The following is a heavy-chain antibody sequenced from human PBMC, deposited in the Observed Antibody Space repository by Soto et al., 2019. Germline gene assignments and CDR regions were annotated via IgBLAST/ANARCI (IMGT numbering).Heavy chain of an antibody. CDR1: GFTFSNAW. CDR2: IKSKTDVGTT. J-gene: IGHJ3*02. V-gene: IGHV3-15*01. Sequence: GGSLRLSCAASGFTFSNAWMSWVRQAPGKGLEWVGRIKSKTDVGTTDYDAPVKGRFTISRDDSKNTLYLQMNSLKTEDTAVYYCTTGHASDIWGKQTMANASS. CDR3: TTGHASDI.